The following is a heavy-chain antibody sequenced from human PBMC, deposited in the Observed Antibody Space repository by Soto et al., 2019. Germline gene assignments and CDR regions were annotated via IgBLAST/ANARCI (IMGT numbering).Heavy chain of an antibody. V-gene: IGHV1-18*01. J-gene: IGHJ4*02. CDR1: GNTFTSYG. D-gene: IGHD1-26*01. CDR3: ARTLPPIDY. CDR2: FNAYIGNT. Sequence: QVQLVQSGAEVKKPGASVKVSCKASGNTFTSYGITWVRQAPGQGLEWMGWFNAYIGNTHSAQKLQGRVTMTTDTSTSTAYMELRSLRSDDTAVYYCARTLPPIDYWGQGTLVTVSS.